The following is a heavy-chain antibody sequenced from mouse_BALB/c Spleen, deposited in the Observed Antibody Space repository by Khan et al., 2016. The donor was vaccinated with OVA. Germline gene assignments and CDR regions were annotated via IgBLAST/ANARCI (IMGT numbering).Heavy chain of an antibody. CDR3: ARPPDCSYVMDY. Sequence: QIQLVQSGPELKKPGETVKISCKASGYTFTNCGMNWVKQAPGKGLKWMGWINTYTGESTYADDFKGRFAFSLETSASTAYLQINNLKNEDTATYSGARPPDCSYVMDYWGQGTSVTVSS. J-gene: IGHJ4*01. CDR1: GYTFTNCG. CDR2: INTYTGES. V-gene: IGHV9-3-1*01.